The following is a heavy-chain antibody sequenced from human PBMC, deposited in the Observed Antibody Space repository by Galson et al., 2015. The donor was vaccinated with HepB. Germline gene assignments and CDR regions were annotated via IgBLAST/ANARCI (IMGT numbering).Heavy chain of an antibody. V-gene: IGHV1-46*01. Sequence: SVKVSCKASGYTFTSYYMHWVRQAPGQGLEWMGIINPSGGSTSYAQKFQGRVTMTRDTSTSTVYMELSSLRSEDTAVYYCARDIGSYYDFWSGYYTSYYYMDVWGKGTTVTVS. J-gene: IGHJ6*03. CDR3: ARDIGSYYDFWSGYYTSYYYMDV. CDR1: GYTFTSYY. D-gene: IGHD3-3*01. CDR2: INPSGGST.